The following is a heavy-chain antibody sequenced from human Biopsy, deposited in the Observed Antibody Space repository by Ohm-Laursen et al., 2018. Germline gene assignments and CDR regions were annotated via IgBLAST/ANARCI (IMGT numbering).Heavy chain of an antibody. V-gene: IGHV1-18*01. D-gene: IGHD3-16*02. J-gene: IGHJ4*02. Sequence: GASVKVSCKASGGAFTNYAINWVRQAPGQGLEWMGWIRPLNGDTKYGQKFQDRVTMTTDTSTSTVYMELTSLRSDDTAVYYCARGEVTFGELIVSLDSWGQGTLVTVSS. CDR1: GGAFTNYA. CDR2: IRPLNGDT. CDR3: ARGEVTFGELIVSLDS.